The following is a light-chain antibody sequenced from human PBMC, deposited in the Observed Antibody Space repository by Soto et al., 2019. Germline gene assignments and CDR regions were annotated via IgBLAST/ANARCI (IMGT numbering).Light chain of an antibody. CDR2: RNN. CDR3: AVGDDSMNGSNV. Sequence: QSVLTQPPSASGTPGQRVTISCSGSSSNIGSNTVNFYQLLPGTAPKLLIYRNNQRPSGVPDRFSGSKSGTSASLAISGLQPEDEADYYCAVGDDSMNGSNVFAEGTKVTVL. CDR1: SSNIGSNT. J-gene: IGLJ1*01. V-gene: IGLV1-44*01.